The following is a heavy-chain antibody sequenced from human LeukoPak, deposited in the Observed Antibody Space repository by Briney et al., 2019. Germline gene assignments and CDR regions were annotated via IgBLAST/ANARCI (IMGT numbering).Heavy chain of an antibody. CDR2: ISYDGSNK. Sequence: GGSLRLSCAASGFTFSNYGMHWVRQAPGKGLEWVAVISYDGSNKNYADSVKGRFTISRDNSKNTLYLQMNSLRVEDTAVYYCAKSREMATIDDHFDYWGQGTLVTVSS. CDR1: GFTFSNYG. V-gene: IGHV3-30*18. D-gene: IGHD5-24*01. CDR3: AKSREMATIDDHFDY. J-gene: IGHJ4*02.